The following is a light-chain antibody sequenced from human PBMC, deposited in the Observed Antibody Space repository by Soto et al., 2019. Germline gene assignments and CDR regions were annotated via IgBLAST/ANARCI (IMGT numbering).Light chain of an antibody. Sequence: AIQMTQSPSSLSASVGDRVTITCRASQDIRTELGWYQQKFGKAPKLLIYASSTLQSGVPSRFSGSGSGTDFTLTISSLQPEDFATYSCLQYSKYPRTFGQGTKV. CDR2: ASS. CDR3: LQYSKYPRT. CDR1: QDIRTE. V-gene: IGKV1-6*01. J-gene: IGKJ1*01.